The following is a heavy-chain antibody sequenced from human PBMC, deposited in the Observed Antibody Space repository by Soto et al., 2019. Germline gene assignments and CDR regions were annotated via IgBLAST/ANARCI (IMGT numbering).Heavy chain of an antibody. J-gene: IGHJ4*02. CDR1: GGSISRAGYS. CDR3: ASSRVVTTYFDY. CDR2: IYNSGST. Sequence: QLQLQESGSRLVKPSQTLSLTCAVSGGSISRAGYSWSWIRQSPGKGLEWIGYIYNSGSTFYNPSLKSQLTISVDRSKNQLSLQLNSVTAADTAVYYCASSRVVTTYFDYLGQGTLVTVSS. V-gene: IGHV4-30-2*06. D-gene: IGHD2-21*02.